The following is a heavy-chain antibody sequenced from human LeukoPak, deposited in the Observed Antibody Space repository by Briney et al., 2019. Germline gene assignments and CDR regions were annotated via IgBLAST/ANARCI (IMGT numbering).Heavy chain of an antibody. CDR3: ARGYGGNYDAFDI. CDR2: IIPIFGTA. CDR1: GCTFSSYA. J-gene: IGHJ3*02. V-gene: IGHV1-69*05. Sequence: SVKVSCKASGCTFSSYAISWVRQAPGQGLEWMGGIIPIFGTANYAQKFQGRVTITTDESTSTAYMELSSLRSEDTAVYYCARGYGGNYDAFDIWGQETMVTVSS. D-gene: IGHD4-23*01.